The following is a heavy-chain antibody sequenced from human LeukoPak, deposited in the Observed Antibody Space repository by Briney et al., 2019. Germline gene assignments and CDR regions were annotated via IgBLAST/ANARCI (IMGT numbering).Heavy chain of an antibody. V-gene: IGHV3-21*01. CDR3: ARPSEKGYYYDSSGYFDY. J-gene: IGHJ4*02. D-gene: IGHD3-22*01. CDR1: GFTFSSYA. CDR2: ISSSGSYI. Sequence: GGSLRLSCEASGFTFSSYAMSWVRQAPGKGLEWVSSISSSGSYIYYADSVKGRFTISRDNAKNSLYLQMNSLRAEDTAVYYCARPSEKGYYYDSSGYFDYWGQGTLVTVSS.